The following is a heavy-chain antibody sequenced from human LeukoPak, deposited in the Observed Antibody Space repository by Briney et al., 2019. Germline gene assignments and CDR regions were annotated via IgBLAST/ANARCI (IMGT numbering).Heavy chain of an antibody. Sequence: GGSLRLSCAASGFTFSSYWMHWVRQAPGKGLAWVSRINSDGSSAIYADSVKGRFTISRDNAKNTLYLQMNSLRAEDTAVYYCARGAARLGSDYWGQGTLVTVSS. J-gene: IGHJ4*02. CDR2: INSDGSSA. CDR1: GFTFSSYW. V-gene: IGHV3-74*01. CDR3: ARGAARLGSDY. D-gene: IGHD6-6*01.